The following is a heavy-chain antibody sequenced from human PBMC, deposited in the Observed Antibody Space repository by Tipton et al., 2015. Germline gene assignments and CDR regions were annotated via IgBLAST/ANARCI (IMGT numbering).Heavy chain of an antibody. V-gene: IGHV3-30*18. Sequence: SLRLSCAASGFIFSNYGMHWVRQAPGKGLEWLALISYDGSNYYYTDSVKGRFTISRDNSKNTLYLQMNSLRPEDTAVYYCAKDRIVRAPPYGMDVWGQGTTATVSS. CDR2: ISYDGSNY. D-gene: IGHD3-10*01. CDR3: AKDRIVRAPPYGMDV. CDR1: GFIFSNYG. J-gene: IGHJ6*02.